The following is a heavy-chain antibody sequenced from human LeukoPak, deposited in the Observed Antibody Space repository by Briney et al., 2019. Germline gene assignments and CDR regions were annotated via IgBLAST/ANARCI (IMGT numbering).Heavy chain of an antibody. CDR3: ARPTYYYDSSGNPLTSDAFDI. V-gene: IGHV1-69*13. Sequence: SVKVSCKASGGTFSSYAISWVRQAPGQGLEWMGGIIPIFGTANYAQKFQGRVTITADESTSTAYMELSSLRSEDTAVYYCARPTYYYDSSGNPLTSDAFDIWGQGTMVTVSS. D-gene: IGHD3-22*01. CDR1: GGTFSSYA. CDR2: IIPIFGTA. J-gene: IGHJ3*02.